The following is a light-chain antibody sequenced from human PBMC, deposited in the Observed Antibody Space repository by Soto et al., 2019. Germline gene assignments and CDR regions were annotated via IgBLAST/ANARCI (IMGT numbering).Light chain of an antibody. CDR3: QKYNSYTRT. CDR1: QSVRRN. CDR2: DAS. V-gene: IGKV3-15*01. Sequence: EILMTQSQSTMSVSVGERVTLTCGASQSVRRNLAWYQKKPGKAPRLLIYDASTIANGIPARLRGSGSGTELTITISSMQTDDFATYYCQKYNSYTRTFGGGTKVDIK. J-gene: IGKJ4*02.